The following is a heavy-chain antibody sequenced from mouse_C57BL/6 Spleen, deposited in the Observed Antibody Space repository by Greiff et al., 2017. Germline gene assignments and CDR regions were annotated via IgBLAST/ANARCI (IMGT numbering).Heavy chain of an antibody. Sequence: EVQGVESGGGLVKPGGSLKLSCAASGFTFSSYAMSWVRQTPEKRLEWVATISDGGSYTYYPDNVTGRFTISRDNAKNNLYLQMSHLKSEDTAMYYCARDPYVNWPYWYFDVWGTGTTVTVSS. D-gene: IGHD4-1*01. J-gene: IGHJ1*03. CDR1: GFTFSSYA. CDR3: ARDPYVNWPYWYFDV. V-gene: IGHV5-4*01. CDR2: ISDGGSYT.